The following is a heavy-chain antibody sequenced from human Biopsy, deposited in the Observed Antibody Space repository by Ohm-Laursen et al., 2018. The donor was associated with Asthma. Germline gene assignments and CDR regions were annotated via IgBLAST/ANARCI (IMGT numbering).Heavy chain of an antibody. J-gene: IGHJ3*02. CDR2: INAANGNT. Sequence: ASVKVSCKASGYTFINYAIHWVRQAPGHSLEWMGWINAANGNTKYSQKVQGRVTITRDTSASTAYMDLSSLRSEDTAVYYCARTYYDFLTGQVHDAFAMWGQGTMVTVSS. CDR3: ARTYYDFLTGQVHDAFAM. D-gene: IGHD3-9*01. V-gene: IGHV1-3*01. CDR1: GYTFINYA.